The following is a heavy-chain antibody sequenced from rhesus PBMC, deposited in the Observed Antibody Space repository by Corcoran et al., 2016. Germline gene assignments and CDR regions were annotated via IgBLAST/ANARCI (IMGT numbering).Heavy chain of an antibody. CDR1: GFTFSDYY. D-gene: IGHD2-15*01. CDR3: TSGVGPEYFEF. Sequence: EVQLVESGGGLVQPGGSLRLSCAASGFTFSDYYMSWVRQAPGKGLEWVSSISSASSYIDYADSVKGRFTISRDNAKNSLSLQMNSLKTEDTAVYYCTSGVGPEYFEFWGQGALVTVSS. J-gene: IGHJ1*01. CDR2: ISSASSYI. V-gene: IGHV3S16*01.